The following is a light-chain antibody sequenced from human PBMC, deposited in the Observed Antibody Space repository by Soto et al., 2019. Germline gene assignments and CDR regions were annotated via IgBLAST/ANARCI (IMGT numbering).Light chain of an antibody. Sequence: EIVLTQSPGTQSLSPGERATLSCMASRSVRSTYLAWYQQKPGQAPRLLIYGASSRATGIPDRFSGSGSGTDFTLTITTLEPEDFAVYYCQHYESAVWTFGQGTKVETK. CDR1: RSVRSTY. V-gene: IGKV3-20*01. CDR3: QHYESAVWT. CDR2: GAS. J-gene: IGKJ1*01.